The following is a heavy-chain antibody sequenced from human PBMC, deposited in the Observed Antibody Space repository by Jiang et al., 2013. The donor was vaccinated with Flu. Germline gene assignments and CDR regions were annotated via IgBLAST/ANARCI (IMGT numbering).Heavy chain of an antibody. V-gene: IGHV4-4*02. CDR2: IYHSGST. Sequence: GSGLVKPSGTLSLTCAVSGDSISSTNWWSWVRQPPGKGLEWIAEIYHSGSTNYYPSLKSRVTISVDKSKNQFSLKLSSVTAADTAVYYCASRSVTGNYFDLWGRGTLVTVSS. CDR1: GDSISSTNW. CDR3: ASRSVTGNYFDL. J-gene: IGHJ2*01. D-gene: IGHD2-21*02.